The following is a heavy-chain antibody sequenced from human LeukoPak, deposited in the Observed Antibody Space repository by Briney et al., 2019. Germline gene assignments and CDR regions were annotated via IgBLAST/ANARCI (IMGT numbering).Heavy chain of an antibody. V-gene: IGHV1-2*06. CDR3: AREASEIVMVTAQSDC. J-gene: IGHJ4*02. Sequence: GASVKVSCKASGYTFTGYSMHWVRQAPGQGLEWMGRINPSSGGTNYAQKFQGRVTMTRDTSISTAYMELRLGSDDTAVYYCAREASEIVMVTAQSDCWGQGTLVTVSS. CDR2: INPSSGGT. D-gene: IGHD2-21*02. CDR1: GYTFTGYS.